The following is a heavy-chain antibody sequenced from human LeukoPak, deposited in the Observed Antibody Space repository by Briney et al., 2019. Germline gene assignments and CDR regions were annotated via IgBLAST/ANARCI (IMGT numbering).Heavy chain of an antibody. D-gene: IGHD2-2*01. Sequence: SETLSLTCAFYGGSLSGYHWTWIRQPPGRGLDWIGEINDGGSTIYNPSLINRVTISVDMSKNQFSINLTSVTAADTGVYYCARGPHQHWPPMQYWGQGSLVTVSS. CDR1: GGSLSGYH. CDR3: ARGPHQHWPPMQY. CDR2: INDGGST. V-gene: IGHV4-34*01. J-gene: IGHJ4*02.